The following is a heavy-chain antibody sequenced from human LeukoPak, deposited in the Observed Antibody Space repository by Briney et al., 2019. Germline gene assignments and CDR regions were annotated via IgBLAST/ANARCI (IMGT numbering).Heavy chain of an antibody. CDR3: ARYFRSGFVH. V-gene: IGHV3-53*01. D-gene: IGHD3-10*02. CDR1: GLSVSSSY. Sequence: GSLRLSCAASGLSVSSSYMSWVRQAPGKGLEWVSNTFPGGSTYSADSVKGRFTLSRDSSKNTIYLQMNSLRAEDTAVYYCARYFRSGFVHWGHGTLVTVSP. J-gene: IGHJ4*01. CDR2: TFPGGST.